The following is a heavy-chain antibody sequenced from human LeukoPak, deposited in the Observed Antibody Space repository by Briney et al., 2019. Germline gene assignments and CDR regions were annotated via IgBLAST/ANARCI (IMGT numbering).Heavy chain of an antibody. Sequence: SETLSLTCTVSGGSISSYYWSWIRQPPGKGLEWIGYIYYSGGTNYNPSLKSRVTISVDTSKNQFSLKLSSVTAADTAVYYCARETPFEYSSFVFDPWGQGTLVTVSS. CDR1: GGSISSYY. CDR3: ARETPFEYSSFVFDP. J-gene: IGHJ5*02. V-gene: IGHV4-59*01. CDR2: IYYSGGT. D-gene: IGHD6-6*01.